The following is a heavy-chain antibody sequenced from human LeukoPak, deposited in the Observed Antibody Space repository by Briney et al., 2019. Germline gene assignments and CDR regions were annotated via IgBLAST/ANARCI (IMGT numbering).Heavy chain of an antibody. V-gene: IGHV4-34*01. Sequence: SETLSLTCAVYGGSFSGYYWSWLRQPPGKGLEWIGEINHSGSTNYNPSLKSRVTISVDTSKNQFSLKLSSVTAADTAVYYYARGGYYYGMDVWGKGTTVTVSS. CDR2: INHSGST. J-gene: IGHJ6*04. CDR3: ARGGYYYGMDV. CDR1: GGSFSGYY.